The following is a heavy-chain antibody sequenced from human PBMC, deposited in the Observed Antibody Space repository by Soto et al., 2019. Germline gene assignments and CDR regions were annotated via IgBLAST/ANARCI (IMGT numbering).Heavy chain of an antibody. D-gene: IGHD4-17*01. J-gene: IGHJ4*02. CDR3: TMQGPTVLTGGDF. CDR1: GFSFSNYA. CDR2: ITSAGEST. Sequence: EVQLLESGGGLEQPGESLRLTCAASGFSFSNYAMSWVRQAPGKGLEWVSTITSAGESTFYADSVKGRFSISRDNSKNTLILQMTSLRVEDTAVYYCTMQGPTVLTGGDFWGQGTLVTVSS. V-gene: IGHV3-23*01.